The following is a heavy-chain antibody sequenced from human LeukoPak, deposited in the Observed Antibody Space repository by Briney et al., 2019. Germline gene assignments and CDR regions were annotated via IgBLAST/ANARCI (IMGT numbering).Heavy chain of an antibody. D-gene: IGHD3-22*01. J-gene: IGHJ5*02. CDR2: IYYSGST. Sequence: PSETLSLTCTVSGGSISSYYWSWIRQPPGKGLEWIGYIYYSGSTNYNPSLKSRVTISVDTSKNQFSLKLSSVTAADTAVYYCASKPYDSSGYYYPFDPWGQGTLVTVSS. CDR1: GGSISSYY. V-gene: IGHV4-59*01. CDR3: ASKPYDSSGYYYPFDP.